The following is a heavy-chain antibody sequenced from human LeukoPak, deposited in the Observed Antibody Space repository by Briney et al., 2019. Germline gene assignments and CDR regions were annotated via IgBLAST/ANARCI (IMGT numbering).Heavy chain of an antibody. Sequence: SETLSLTCTVSGGSISSSSYYWGWIRQPPGKGLEWIGSIYYSGNTYYNPSLKSRVTISLDTSTNQFSLRLSSVTAADTAVYYCVRDVRDGYTSSYFDYWGQGTLVTVSA. CDR1: GGSISSSSYY. CDR2: IYYSGNT. CDR3: VRDVRDGYTSSYFDY. J-gene: IGHJ4*02. D-gene: IGHD5-24*01. V-gene: IGHV4-39*07.